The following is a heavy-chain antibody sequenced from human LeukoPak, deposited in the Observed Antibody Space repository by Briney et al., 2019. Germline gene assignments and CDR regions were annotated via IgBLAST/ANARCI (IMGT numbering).Heavy chain of an antibody. CDR3: AREEVNTAMASFDY. CDR2: IKQDGSEK. CDR1: GFTFSSYW. V-gene: IGHV3-7*01. Sequence: PGGSLRLSCAASGFTFSSYWMSWVRQASGKGLEWVANIKQDGSEKYYVDSVKGRFTISRDNAKNSLYLQMNSLRAEDTAVYYCAREEVNTAMASFDYWGQGTLVTVSS. J-gene: IGHJ4*02. D-gene: IGHD5-18*01.